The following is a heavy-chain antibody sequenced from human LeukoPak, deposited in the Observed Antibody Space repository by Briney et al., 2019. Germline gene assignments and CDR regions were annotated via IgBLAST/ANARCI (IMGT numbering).Heavy chain of an antibody. CDR3: ARADYGDPGYFDY. CDR1: GGSISSGGYY. V-gene: IGHV4-31*03. CDR2: IYYSGST. Sequence: SQTLSLICTVSGGSISSGGYYWSWIRQHPGKGLEWIGYIYYSGSTYYNPSLKSRVTISVDTSKNQFSLKLSSVTAADTAVYYCARADYGDPGYFDYWGQGTLVTVSS. J-gene: IGHJ4*02. D-gene: IGHD4-17*01.